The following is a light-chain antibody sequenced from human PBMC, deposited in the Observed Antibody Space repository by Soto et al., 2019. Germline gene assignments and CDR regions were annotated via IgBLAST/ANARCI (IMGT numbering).Light chain of an antibody. CDR3: QQRSSWPLT. J-gene: IGKJ4*01. CDR1: QSVSSS. Sequence: EIVLTQSPATLSLSPGETATLSCRASQSVSSSLAWYQQKPGRTPSLLIYDASNRATGIPAGFSGSGSGTDFSLTVGSLEPEDCAVYYCQQRSSWPLTFGGGTKVEIK. V-gene: IGKV3-11*01. CDR2: DAS.